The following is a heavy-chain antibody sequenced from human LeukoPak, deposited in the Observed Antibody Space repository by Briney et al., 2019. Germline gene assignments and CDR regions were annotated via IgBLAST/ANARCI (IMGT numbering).Heavy chain of an antibody. D-gene: IGHD6-19*01. Sequence: SETLSLTCTVSSGSISGYYWSWIRQPAGKGLEWIGRIYTSGSTNYNPSLKSRVTISVDTSKNQFSLKLSSVTAADTAVYYCARDPSIAVAGTRFDYWGQGTLVTVSS. CDR3: ARDPSIAVAGTRFDY. J-gene: IGHJ4*02. V-gene: IGHV4-4*07. CDR1: SGSISGYY. CDR2: IYTSGST.